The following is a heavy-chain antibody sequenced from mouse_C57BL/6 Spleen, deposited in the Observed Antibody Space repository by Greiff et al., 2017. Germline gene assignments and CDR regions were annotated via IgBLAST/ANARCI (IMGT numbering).Heavy chain of an antibody. Sequence: QVQLQQSGAELARPGASVKMSCKASGYTFTSYTMHWVKQRPGQGLEWIGYINPSSGYTKYNQKFKDKATLTADKSSSTAYMQLSSLTSEDSAVYYCAGIYYGNYVAMDYWGQGTSVTVSS. V-gene: IGHV1-4*01. CDR1: GYTFTSYT. CDR3: AGIYYGNYVAMDY. J-gene: IGHJ4*01. D-gene: IGHD2-1*01. CDR2: INPSSGYT.